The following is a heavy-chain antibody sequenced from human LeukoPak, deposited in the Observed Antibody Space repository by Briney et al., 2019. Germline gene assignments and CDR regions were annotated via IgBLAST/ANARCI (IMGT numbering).Heavy chain of an antibody. CDR2: ISGSGGST. V-gene: IGHV3-23*01. CDR3: AKDNRRDIVVVPAAIGY. J-gene: IGHJ4*02. D-gene: IGHD2-2*02. CDR1: GFTFSSYA. Sequence: GGSLRLSCAASGFTFSSYAMSWVRQAPGKGLEWVSAISGSGGSTYYADSVKGRFTISSDNSKNTLYLQMNSLRAEDTAVYYCAKDNRRDIVVVPAAIGYWGQGTLVTVSS.